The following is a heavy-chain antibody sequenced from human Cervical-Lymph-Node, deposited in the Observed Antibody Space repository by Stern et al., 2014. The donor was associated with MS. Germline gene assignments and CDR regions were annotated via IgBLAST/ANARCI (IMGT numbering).Heavy chain of an antibody. D-gene: IGHD4-11*01. J-gene: IGHJ4*02. Sequence: EVHLVESGGGLVKPRGSLRLSCAASGFTFSSYSMNWVRQAPGKGLEWVSSISSSSSYIYYADSVKGRFTISRDNAKNSLYLQMNSLRAEDTAVYYCARATRHTTVFYYFDYWGQGTLVTVSS. CDR2: ISSSSSYI. V-gene: IGHV3-21*01. CDR3: ARATRHTTVFYYFDY. CDR1: GFTFSSYS.